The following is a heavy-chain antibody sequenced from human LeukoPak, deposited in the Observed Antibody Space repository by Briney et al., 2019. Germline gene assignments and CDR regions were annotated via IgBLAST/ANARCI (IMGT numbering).Heavy chain of an antibody. V-gene: IGHV3-48*01. CDR3: ARDESKGAVAVFDY. J-gene: IGHJ4*02. CDR2: ISGSSSTI. CDR1: GFTFSSYS. Sequence: GGSLRLSCAASGFTFSSYSMNWVRQAPGKGLEWVSYISGSSSTIYYADSVKGRFTISRDNAKNSLYLQMNSLRAEDTAVYYCARDESKGAVAVFDYWGQGTLVTVSS. D-gene: IGHD6-19*01.